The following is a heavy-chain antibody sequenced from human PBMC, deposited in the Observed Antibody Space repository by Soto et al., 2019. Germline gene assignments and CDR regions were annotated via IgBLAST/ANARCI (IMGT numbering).Heavy chain of an antibody. CDR2: ISGSGGST. V-gene: IGHV3-23*01. CDR3: AKDRGGYDILTGYSGGRYRDY. J-gene: IGHJ4*02. CDR1: GFTFISYA. Sequence: EVQLLESGGGLVQPGGSLRLSCAASGFTFISYAMSWVRQAPGKGLEWVSAISGSGGSTYYADSVKGRVTISRDNSKNTLYRQMDSLRAEDTAVYYCAKDRGGYDILTGYSGGRYRDYWGQGTLVTVSS. D-gene: IGHD3-9*01.